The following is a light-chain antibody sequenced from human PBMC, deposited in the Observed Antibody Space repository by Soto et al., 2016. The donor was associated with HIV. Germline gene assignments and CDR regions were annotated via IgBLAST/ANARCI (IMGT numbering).Light chain of an antibody. Sequence: DIQMTQFPSSLSASVGDRVTITCRASQTITTYLNWYQQKPGKAPKRLIYGASSLQSGVPSRFSDSGSGTEFTLTISSLQPEDFATYYCLQYNSYPWTFGQGTKVEIK. CDR1: QTITTY. J-gene: IGKJ1*01. V-gene: IGKV1-17*01. CDR2: GAS. CDR3: LQYNSYPWT.